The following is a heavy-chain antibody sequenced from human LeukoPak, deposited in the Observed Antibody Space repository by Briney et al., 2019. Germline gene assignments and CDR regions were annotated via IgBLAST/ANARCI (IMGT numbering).Heavy chain of an antibody. D-gene: IGHD2-21*02. CDR2: IYYSGST. V-gene: IGHV4-30-4*01. J-gene: IGHJ4*02. CDR1: GGSISSGDYY. Sequence: SQTLSLTCTVSGGSISSGDYYWSWIRQPPGKGLEWIGYIYYSGSTYYNPSLKSRVTISVDTSKNQFSLKLSSVTAADTAVYYCARVAYCGGDCYSEPIDYWGQGTLVTVPS. CDR3: ARVAYCGGDCYSEPIDY.